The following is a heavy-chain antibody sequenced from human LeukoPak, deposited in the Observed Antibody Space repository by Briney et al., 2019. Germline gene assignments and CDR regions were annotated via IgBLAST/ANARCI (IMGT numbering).Heavy chain of an antibody. CDR3: ARALPHVRSGYYYYYMDV. CDR2: INPSGGNT. CDR1: GYIFTSYY. V-gene: IGHV1-46*01. J-gene: IGHJ6*03. Sequence: ASVKVSCKASGYIFTSYYIHWVRQAPGQGLEWMGIINPSGGNTGYAQKFQGRVTMTRDTSTSTVYMELNSLRSDDTAVYHCARALPHVRSGYYYYYMDVWGKGTTVTISS. D-gene: IGHD6-25*01.